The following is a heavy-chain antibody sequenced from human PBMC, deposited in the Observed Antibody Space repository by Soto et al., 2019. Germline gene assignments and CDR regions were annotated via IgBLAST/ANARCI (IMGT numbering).Heavy chain of an antibody. CDR1: GFTFSSYS. CDR3: ARGTTVTNWYFDL. Sequence: GGSLRLSCAASGFTFSSYSMNWVRQAPGKGLEWVSSISSSSSYIYYADSVKGRFTISRDNAKNSLYLQMNSLRAEDTAVYYCARGTTVTNWYFDLWGRGTLVTVSS. D-gene: IGHD4-4*01. CDR2: ISSSSSYI. J-gene: IGHJ2*01. V-gene: IGHV3-21*01.